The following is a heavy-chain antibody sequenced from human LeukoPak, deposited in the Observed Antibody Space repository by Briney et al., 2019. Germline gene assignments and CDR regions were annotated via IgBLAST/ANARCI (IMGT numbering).Heavy chain of an antibody. J-gene: IGHJ2*01. Sequence: GASVKVSCKASGYTFTSYGISWVRQAPGQGLEWMGWISAYNGNTKYAQKLQGRVTMTTDTSTSTAYMELRSLRSDDTAMYYCSREGEGEDGTGHHNWYFDLWGRGTLVTVSS. CDR1: GYTFTSYG. CDR3: SREGEGEDGTGHHNWYFDL. V-gene: IGHV1-18*01. D-gene: IGHD2-8*02. CDR2: ISAYNGNT.